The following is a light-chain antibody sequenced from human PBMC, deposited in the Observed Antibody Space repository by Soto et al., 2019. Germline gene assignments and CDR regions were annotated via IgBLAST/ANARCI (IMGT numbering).Light chain of an antibody. CDR1: SGHSSYA. CDR2: LNSDGSH. J-gene: IGLJ2*01. CDR3: QTWGTYVV. Sequence: VLTQSPSASASLGASVKLTCTLSSGHSSYAIAWHQQQPEKGPRYLMKLNSDGSHSKGDGIPDRFSGSSSGAERYLTISSLQSEDEADYYCQTWGTYVVFGGGTKLTVL. V-gene: IGLV4-69*01.